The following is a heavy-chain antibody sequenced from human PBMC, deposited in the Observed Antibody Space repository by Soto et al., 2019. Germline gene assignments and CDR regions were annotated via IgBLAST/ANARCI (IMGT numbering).Heavy chain of an antibody. J-gene: IGHJ6*02. CDR3: ARERSVGYCITTTCPKPFYDYAMDV. D-gene: IGHD2-2*01. V-gene: IGHV1-69*12. CDR2: IIPIFGTP. CDR1: GGTFTNYA. Sequence: QVQLVQSGAEVKKPGSSLKVSCKASGGTFTNYAFSWVRQAPGQGPEWMGGIIPIFGTPDYAQKFQGRVIITADDTTRTVSTELNSLRSDDTAVYYCARERSVGYCITTTCPKPFYDYAMDVWGQGTTVTVSS.